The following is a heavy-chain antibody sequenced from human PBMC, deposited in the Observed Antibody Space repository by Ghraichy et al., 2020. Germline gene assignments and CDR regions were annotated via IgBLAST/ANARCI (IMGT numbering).Heavy chain of an antibody. V-gene: IGHV1-2*02. D-gene: IGHD4-23*01. CDR3: ARAPYGGNDFDY. CDR2: INPNSGGT. CDR1: GYTFTDYY. J-gene: IGHJ4*02. Sequence: ASVKVSCKASGYTFTDYYIHWVRQAPGQGLEWMGWINPNSGGTNYAQKFQGRVTMPRDTSSSTAYMELSRLRSDETAVYYCARAPYGGNDFDYWGQGNLVTVSS.